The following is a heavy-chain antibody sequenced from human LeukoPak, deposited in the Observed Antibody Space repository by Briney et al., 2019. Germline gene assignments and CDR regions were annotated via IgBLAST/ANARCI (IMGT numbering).Heavy chain of an antibody. CDR2: IIPILGIA. CDR1: GGTFSSYA. Sequence: GASVKVSCKASGGTFSSYAISWVRQAPGRGLEWMGRIIPILGIANYAQKFQGRVTITADKSTSTAYMELSSLRSEDTAVYYCARGGGGLSDYYGSGSYELFDYWGQGTLVTVSS. J-gene: IGHJ4*02. V-gene: IGHV1-69*04. D-gene: IGHD3-10*01. CDR3: ARGGGGLSDYYGSGSYELFDY.